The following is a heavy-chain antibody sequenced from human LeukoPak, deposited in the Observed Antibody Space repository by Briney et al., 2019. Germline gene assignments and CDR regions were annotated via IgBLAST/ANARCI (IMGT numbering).Heavy chain of an antibody. CDR3: ARDLGVSTDY. Sequence: SETLSLTCTVSGASITSHYLSWIRQPAGKGLEWIGRFYTSGSTDYNPSLKNRVTMSLDTSKNQFSLRLSSVTAADTAVYYCARDLGVSTDYWGLGTLVSVSS. V-gene: IGHV4-4*07. CDR2: FYTSGST. D-gene: IGHD3-16*01. CDR1: GASITSHY. J-gene: IGHJ4*02.